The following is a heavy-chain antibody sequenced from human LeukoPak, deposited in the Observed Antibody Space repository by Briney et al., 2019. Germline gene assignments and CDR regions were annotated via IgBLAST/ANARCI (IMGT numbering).Heavy chain of an antibody. Sequence: GGSLRLSCAASGFTLSSYSMNWVRQAPGKGLEWVSSISSSSSYIYYADSVKGRFTISRDNAKNSLYLQMNSLRAEDTAVYYCARDDPSIAVAAYFDYWGQGTLVTVSS. D-gene: IGHD6-19*01. V-gene: IGHV3-21*01. J-gene: IGHJ4*02. CDR2: ISSSSSYI. CDR3: ARDDPSIAVAAYFDY. CDR1: GFTLSSYS.